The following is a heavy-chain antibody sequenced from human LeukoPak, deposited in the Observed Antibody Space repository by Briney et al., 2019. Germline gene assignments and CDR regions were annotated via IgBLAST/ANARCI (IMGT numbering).Heavy chain of an antibody. Sequence: ASVKVSCKASGHTFTGYYMHWVRQAPGQGLEWMGWINPNSGGTNYAQKFQGRVTMTRDTSISTAYMELSRLRSDDTAVYYCARTRFLEWSDFDYWGQGTLVTVSS. V-gene: IGHV1-2*02. D-gene: IGHD3-3*01. J-gene: IGHJ4*02. CDR3: ARTRFLEWSDFDY. CDR1: GHTFTGYY. CDR2: INPNSGGT.